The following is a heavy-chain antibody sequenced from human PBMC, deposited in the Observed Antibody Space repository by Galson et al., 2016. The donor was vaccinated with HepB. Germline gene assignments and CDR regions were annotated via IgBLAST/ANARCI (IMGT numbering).Heavy chain of an antibody. V-gene: IGHV3-66*01. D-gene: IGHD5-24*01. Sequence: SLRLSCAASGSTVSSNYMTWVRQAPGKGLEWVSVIYSGGSTYYADSVKGRFTISRDNSKNTLYLQMNSLRAEDTAVYYCARVSDGYNTAPVDYWGQGTLVTVSS. CDR2: IYSGGST. J-gene: IGHJ4*02. CDR1: GSTVSSNY. CDR3: ARVSDGYNTAPVDY.